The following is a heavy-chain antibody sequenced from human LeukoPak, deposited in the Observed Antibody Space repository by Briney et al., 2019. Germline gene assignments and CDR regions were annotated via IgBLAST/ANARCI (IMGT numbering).Heavy chain of an antibody. CDR3: ARVDPQDAFDI. Sequence: SVKVSCKASGGTFSSYAISWVRQAPGQGLEWMGRIIPILGIANYAQKFQGRVTITADKSTSTAYMELSSLRSEDTAVYYCARVDPQDAFDIWGQGTMVTVSS. V-gene: IGHV1-69*04. CDR1: GGTFSSYA. CDR2: IIPILGIA. J-gene: IGHJ3*02.